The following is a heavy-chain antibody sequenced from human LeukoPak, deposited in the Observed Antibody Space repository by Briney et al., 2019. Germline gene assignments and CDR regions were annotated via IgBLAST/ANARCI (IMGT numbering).Heavy chain of an antibody. Sequence: ASVKVSCKASGYTFTSYGISWVRQAPGQGLEWMGWISAYNGNTNYAQKLQGRVTMTTDTSTSTAYMELRSLRSDDTAVYYCARDRPSITFGGVIVPSNWGQGTLVTVSS. CDR2: ISAYNGNT. CDR3: ARDRPSITFGGVIVPSN. CDR1: GYTFTSYG. J-gene: IGHJ4*02. V-gene: IGHV1-18*01. D-gene: IGHD3-16*02.